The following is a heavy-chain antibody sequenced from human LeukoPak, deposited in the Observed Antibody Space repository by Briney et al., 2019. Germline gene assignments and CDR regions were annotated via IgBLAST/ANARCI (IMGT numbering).Heavy chain of an antibody. Sequence: GGSLRLSCAASGFTLSTHGMHWVRQAPGKGLEWVAGMWYDGSREDYADSVKGRFTISRDMSKNTLNLQMNSLRVKDTAMFYCARDLSFGSLDFRGQGTLVTVSS. D-gene: IGHD1-26*01. CDR1: GFTLSTHG. CDR2: MWYDGSRE. CDR3: ARDLSFGSLDF. V-gene: IGHV3-33*01. J-gene: IGHJ4*02.